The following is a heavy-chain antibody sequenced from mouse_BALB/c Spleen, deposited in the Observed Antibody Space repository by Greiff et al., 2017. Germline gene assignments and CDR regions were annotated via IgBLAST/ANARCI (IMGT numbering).Heavy chain of an antibody. V-gene: IGHV1-61*01. Sequence: QVQLKQSGAELVRPGASVKLSCKASGYSFTSYWMNWVKQRPGQGLEWIGMIHPSDSETRLNQKFKDKATLTVDKSSSTAYMQLSSPTSEDSAVYYCARSVGGDYDPWFAYWGQGTLVTVSA. D-gene: IGHD2-4*01. CDR1: GYSFTSYW. J-gene: IGHJ3*01. CDR2: IHPSDSET. CDR3: ARSVGGDYDPWFAY.